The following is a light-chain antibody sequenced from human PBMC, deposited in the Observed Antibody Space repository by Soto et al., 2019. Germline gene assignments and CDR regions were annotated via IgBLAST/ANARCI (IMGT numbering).Light chain of an antibody. CDR2: KAS. J-gene: IGKJ1*01. V-gene: IGKV1-5*03. CDR1: QSISSW. Sequence: DIQMTQSPSTLSASVEDRVTITWRASQSISSWLAWYQQKPGKAPKLLIYKASSLESGVPSRFSGSGSGTEFTLTISSLQPDDFATYYCQQYNSYRRTFGQGTKVEIK. CDR3: QQYNSYRRT.